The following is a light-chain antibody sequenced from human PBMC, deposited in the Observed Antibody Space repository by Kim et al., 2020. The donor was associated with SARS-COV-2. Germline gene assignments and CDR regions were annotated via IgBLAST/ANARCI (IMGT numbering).Light chain of an antibody. CDR3: AGWDDTLNGVV. J-gene: IGLJ2*01. CDR2: SDN. V-gene: IGLV1-44*01. Sequence: QLVLTQPPSASGTPGQRVTISCSGSSSNIGSNTVTWYQKLPGTAPKLLIYSDNKRPSGVHDRFSGSKSGTSASLAISGLQSEDDADYYCAGWDDTLNGVVFGGGTQLTVL. CDR1: SSNIGSNT.